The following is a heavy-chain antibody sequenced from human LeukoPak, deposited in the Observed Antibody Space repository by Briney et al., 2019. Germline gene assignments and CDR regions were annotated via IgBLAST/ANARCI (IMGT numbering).Heavy chain of an antibody. CDR2: INSDGSST. CDR1: GFTFSSYW. Sequence: GGSLRLSCAASGFTFSSYWMHWVRQAPGKGLVRVSRINSDGSSTSYADSVKGRFTISRDNAKNTLYLQMNSLRAEDTAVYYCARAPGIAAAGTRYWGQGTLVTVSS. J-gene: IGHJ4*02. V-gene: IGHV3-74*01. D-gene: IGHD6-13*01. CDR3: ARAPGIAAAGTRY.